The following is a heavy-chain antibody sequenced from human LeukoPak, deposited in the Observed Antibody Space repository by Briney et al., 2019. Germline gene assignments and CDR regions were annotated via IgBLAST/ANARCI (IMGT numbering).Heavy chain of an antibody. Sequence: ASVKVSCKASGYTFTGCYMHWVRQAPGQGLEWMGWINPNSGGTNYAQKFQGRVTMTRDTSISTAYMELSRLRSDDTAVYYCARRGCSSTSCYKYYYGMDVWGQGTTVTVSS. CDR1: GYTFTGCY. CDR2: INPNSGGT. CDR3: ARRGCSSTSCYKYYYGMDV. J-gene: IGHJ6*02. V-gene: IGHV1-2*02. D-gene: IGHD2-2*01.